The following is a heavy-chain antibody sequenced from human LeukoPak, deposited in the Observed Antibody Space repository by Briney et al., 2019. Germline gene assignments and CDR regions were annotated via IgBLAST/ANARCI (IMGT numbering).Heavy chain of an antibody. J-gene: IGHJ4*02. CDR3: AKVAPDDRWKNYFDY. V-gene: IGHV3-30*02. CDR1: GFTFSSYG. CDR2: IRYDGSNK. D-gene: IGHD3-3*01. Sequence: GGSLRLSCAASGFTFSSYGMHWVRQAPGKGLEWVAFIRYDGSNKYYADSVKGRFTISRDNSKNTLYLQMNSLRAEDTAVYYCAKVAPDDRWKNYFDYWGQGTLVTVSS.